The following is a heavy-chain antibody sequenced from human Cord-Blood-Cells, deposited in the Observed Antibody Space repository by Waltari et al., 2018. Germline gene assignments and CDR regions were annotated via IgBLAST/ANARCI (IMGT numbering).Heavy chain of an antibody. CDR1: GGSFSGYY. V-gene: IGHV4-34*01. D-gene: IGHD4-4*01. Sequence: QVQLQQWGAGLLKPSETLSLTCAVYGGSFSGYYWSWIRQPPGKGLEGMGEINHSGSTNYNPSLKSRVTISVDTSKNQFSLKLSSVTAADTAVYYCARAGYRDYSKIFDYWGQGTLVTVSS. CDR3: ARAGYRDYSKIFDY. CDR2: INHSGST. J-gene: IGHJ4*02.